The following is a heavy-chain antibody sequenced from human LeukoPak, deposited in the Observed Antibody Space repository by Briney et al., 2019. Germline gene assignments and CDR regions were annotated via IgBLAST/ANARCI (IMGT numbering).Heavy chain of an antibody. D-gene: IGHD2-2*01. CDR2: IYYSGST. J-gene: IGHJ4*02. CDR1: GDSISRYY. CDR3: ARGGGYCSSTSCMGYSSGWYVY. Sequence: TSETLSLTCTVSGDSISRYYWSWIRQAPGKGLEWIGYIYYSGSTNYNPSLKSRVTISVDTSKNQFSLKLSSVTAADTAVYYCARGGGYCSSTSCMGYSSGWYVYWGQGTLVTVSS. V-gene: IGHV4-59*12.